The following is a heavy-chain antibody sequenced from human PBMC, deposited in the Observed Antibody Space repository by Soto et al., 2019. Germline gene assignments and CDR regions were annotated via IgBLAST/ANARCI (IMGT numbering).Heavy chain of an antibody. CDR3: AGGGNYGFPTNWFDP. V-gene: IGHV4-39*07. Sequence: SETLSLTCTVSGGSISSSSYYWGWIRQPPGKGLEWIGSIYYSGSTYYNPSLKSRVTISVDTSKNQFSLKLSSVTAADTAVYYCAGGGNYGFPTNWFDPWGQGTLVTVSS. CDR2: IYYSGST. D-gene: IGHD4-17*01. CDR1: GGSISSSSYY. J-gene: IGHJ5*02.